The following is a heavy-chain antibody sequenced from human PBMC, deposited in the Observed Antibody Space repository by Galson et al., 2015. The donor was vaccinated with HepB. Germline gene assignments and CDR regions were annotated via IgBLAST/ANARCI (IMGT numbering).Heavy chain of an antibody. D-gene: IGHD3-10*01. CDR1: GFTFSSYA. Sequence: SLRLSCAASGFTFSSYAMSWVRQAPGKGLEWVSAISGSGGSTYYADSVKGRFTISRDNSKNTLYLQMNSLRAEDTAVYYCAKTRGEEGSYSDYWGQGTLVTVSS. V-gene: IGHV3-23*01. CDR3: AKTRGEEGSYSDY. J-gene: IGHJ4*02. CDR2: ISGSGGST.